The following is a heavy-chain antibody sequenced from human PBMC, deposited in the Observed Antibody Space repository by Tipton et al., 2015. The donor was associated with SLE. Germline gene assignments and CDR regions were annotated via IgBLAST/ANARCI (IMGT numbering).Heavy chain of an antibody. CDR1: GYFFSSGHYSGYF. CDR3: ARDRGPYYYDSSGYYNAFDI. CDR2: IYDSGKT. D-gene: IGHD3-22*01. V-gene: IGHV4-38-2*02. J-gene: IGHJ3*02. Sequence: TLSLTCAVSGYFFSSGHYSGYFRGWIRQPPGKGLAWIGDIYDSGKTYYNPSLKLRVTILIDMSKNHFSVKLSSVTAADTAVYYCARDRGPYYYDSSGYYNAFDIWGQGTMVTVSS.